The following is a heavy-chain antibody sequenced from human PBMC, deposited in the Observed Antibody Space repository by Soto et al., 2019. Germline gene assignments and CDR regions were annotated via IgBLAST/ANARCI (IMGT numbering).Heavy chain of an antibody. J-gene: IGHJ6*01. Sequence: QVQLQESGPGLVKPSETLSLTCTVSGGSISSYYWSWIRQPPGKGLEWIGYISYSGSTNYNSSLKSRVTISVDTSKNQCSLKLRSVTAADTAVYYCAREGVTPSYYYYYGMDVWGQGTTVTVSS. CDR3: AREGVTPSYYYYYGMDV. V-gene: IGHV4-59*01. CDR1: GGSISSYY. CDR2: ISYSGST. D-gene: IGHD5-18*01.